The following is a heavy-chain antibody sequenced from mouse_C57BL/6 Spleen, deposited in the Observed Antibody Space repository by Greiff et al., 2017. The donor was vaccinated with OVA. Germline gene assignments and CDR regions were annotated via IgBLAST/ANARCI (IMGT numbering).Heavy chain of an antibody. CDR3: ARDDMESPGAY. D-gene: IGHD1-1*02. CDR1: GYTFTSYW. J-gene: IGHJ3*01. CDR2: INPSTGGT. Sequence: VQLQQPGTELVKPGASVKLSCKASGYTFTSYWMHWVKPRPGQGLEWIGNINPSTGGTNSNEKFKSKATLTVDKSSSTAYMRLSSLTSEDSAVYYCARDDMESPGAYWGQGTLVTVSA. V-gene: IGHV1-53*01.